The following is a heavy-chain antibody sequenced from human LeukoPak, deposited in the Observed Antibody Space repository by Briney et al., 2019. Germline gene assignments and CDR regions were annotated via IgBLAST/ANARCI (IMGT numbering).Heavy chain of an antibody. V-gene: IGHV4-39*07. J-gene: IGHJ4*02. CDR3: ARDYRGFDY. Sequence: PSETLSLTCTVSGVSISSSSYYWGWIRQPPGKGLEWIGSIYYSGSTYYNPSLKSRVTISVDTSKNQFSLKLSSVTAADTAVYYCARDYRGFDYWGQGTLVTVSS. CDR2: IYYSGST. CDR1: GVSISSSSYY.